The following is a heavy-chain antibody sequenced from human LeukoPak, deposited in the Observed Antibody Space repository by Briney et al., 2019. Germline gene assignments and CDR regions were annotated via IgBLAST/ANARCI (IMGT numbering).Heavy chain of an antibody. D-gene: IGHD7-27*01. J-gene: IGHJ4*02. CDR1: GFTFSSYG. Sequence: GGSLRLSCAASGFTFSSYGMHWVRQAPGKGLEWVANIKNDGSRIYYVDSVKGRFTISRDNAKNSLFLQMNSLRAEDTAVYFCAMGMGFWGQGILVTVSS. V-gene: IGHV3-7*01. CDR2: IKNDGSRI. CDR3: AMGMGF.